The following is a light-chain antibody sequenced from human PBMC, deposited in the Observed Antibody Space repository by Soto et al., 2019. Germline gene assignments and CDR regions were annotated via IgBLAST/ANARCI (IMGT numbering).Light chain of an antibody. V-gene: IGKV3-20*01. Sequence: EIVLTQSPGTLSLSPGERATLSCRASQSVSSSYLAFYQQKPGQAPRLLVYGASSRATGIPDRFSGSGSGTDFTLTISRLESEGFAVYYCQQYGSSLWTFGQGTKVDIK. CDR3: QQYGSSLWT. J-gene: IGKJ1*01. CDR2: GAS. CDR1: QSVSSSY.